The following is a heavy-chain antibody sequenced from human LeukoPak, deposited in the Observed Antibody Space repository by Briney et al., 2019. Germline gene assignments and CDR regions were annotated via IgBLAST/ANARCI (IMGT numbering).Heavy chain of an antibody. D-gene: IGHD6-13*01. CDR1: GGTFSSYA. J-gene: IGHJ4*02. CDR2: IIPIFGTA. CDR3: ARFEAAAGLGYFDY. V-gene: IGHV1-69*13. Sequence: ASVKVSCKASGGTFSSYAISWVRRAPGQGLEWMGGIIPIFGTANYAQKFQGRVTITADESTSTAYIELSSLRSEDTAVYYCARFEAAAGLGYFDYWGQGTLVTVSS.